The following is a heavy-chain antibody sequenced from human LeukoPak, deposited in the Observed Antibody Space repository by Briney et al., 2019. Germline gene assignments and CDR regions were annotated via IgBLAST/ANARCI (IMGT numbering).Heavy chain of an antibody. CDR1: GYTFTSYY. CDR3: ARAKGEGITIFGVVTPTDPFDY. CDR2: INPSGGST. J-gene: IGHJ4*02. V-gene: IGHV1-46*01. Sequence: ASVKVSCKASGYTFTSYYMHWVRQAPGQGLEWMGLINPSGGSTSYAQKFQGRVTMTRDTSTSTVYMELSSLRSEDTAVYYCARAKGEGITIFGVVTPTDPFDYWGQGTLVTVSS. D-gene: IGHD3-3*01.